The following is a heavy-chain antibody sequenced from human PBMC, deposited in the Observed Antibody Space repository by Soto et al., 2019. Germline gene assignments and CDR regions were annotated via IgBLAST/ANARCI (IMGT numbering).Heavy chain of an antibody. CDR1: GYTFTGYY. Sequence: GASVKVSCKASGYTFTGYYMHWVRQAPGQGLEWMGWINPNSGGTNYAQKFQGWVTMTRDTSISTAYMELSRLRSDDTAVYYCARGIAVAGAILYYYYGMDVWGQGTTVPSP. CDR3: ARGIAVAGAILYYYYGMDV. J-gene: IGHJ6*02. V-gene: IGHV1-2*04. D-gene: IGHD6-19*01. CDR2: INPNSGGT.